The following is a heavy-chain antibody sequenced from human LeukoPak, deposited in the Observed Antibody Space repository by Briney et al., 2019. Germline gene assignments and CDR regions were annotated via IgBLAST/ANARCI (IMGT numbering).Heavy chain of an antibody. J-gene: IGHJ6*03. CDR3: ARDGSPSFYYYYMDV. CDR1: GFTLSANS. V-gene: IGHV3-48*01. CDR2: ISMKSKSI. D-gene: IGHD2-2*03. Sequence: GGPLRLSCTASGFTLSANSLNWARKAQGKGLRWVSYISMKSKSIYYADSVRGRFIISRDNGKNSLSLQMNSLTAEDTAIYYCARDGSPSFYYYYMDVWGKGTTVTVSS.